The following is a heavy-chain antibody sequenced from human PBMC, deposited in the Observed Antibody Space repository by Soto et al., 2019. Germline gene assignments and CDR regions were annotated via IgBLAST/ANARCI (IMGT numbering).Heavy chain of an antibody. CDR2: IYYTGST. CDR1: GDSVNNYY. J-gene: IGHJ4*02. D-gene: IGHD6-13*01. CDR3: AKYRRTEAEGFTLDY. Sequence: TETLSLTCTVSGDSVNNYYWSWIRQPPGKRLEWIGCIYYTGSTTYNPSLETRVTMSVDTSKNQFSLKLNSVNAADTAVYYCAKYRRTEAEGFTLDYWGRGTLVTVSS. V-gene: IGHV4-59*02.